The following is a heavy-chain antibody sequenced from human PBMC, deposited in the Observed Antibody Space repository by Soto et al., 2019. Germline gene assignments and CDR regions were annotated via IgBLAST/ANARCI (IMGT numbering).Heavy chain of an antibody. CDR1: GFTFSSYA. D-gene: IGHD3-10*01. V-gene: IGHV3-23*01. Sequence: HPGGSLRLSCAASGFTFSSYAMSWVRQAPGKGLEWVSAISGSGGSTYYADSVKGRFTISRDNSKNTLYLQMNSLRAEDTAVYYCAKDQWFGTDDLPNYGMDVWGQGTTVTVSS. CDR2: ISGSGGST. J-gene: IGHJ6*02. CDR3: AKDQWFGTDDLPNYGMDV.